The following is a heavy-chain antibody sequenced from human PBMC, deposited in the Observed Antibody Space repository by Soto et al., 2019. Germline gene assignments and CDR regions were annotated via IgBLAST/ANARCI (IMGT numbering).Heavy chain of an antibody. J-gene: IGHJ6*02. V-gene: IGHV3-48*01. Sequence: PGGSLRLSCTASGITFSSYSMNWVRQAPGKGLEWLSYISSSKTTYADSVKGRFTISRDNSKNTLYLQMNSLRAEDTAVYYCAKRYCISTSCYLGGMDVWGQGTTVTVSS. CDR2: ISSSKTT. CDR3: AKRYCISTSCYLGGMDV. CDR1: GITFSSYS. D-gene: IGHD2-2*01.